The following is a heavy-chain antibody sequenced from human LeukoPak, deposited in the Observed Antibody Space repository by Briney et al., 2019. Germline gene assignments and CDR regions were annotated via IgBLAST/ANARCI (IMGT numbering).Heavy chain of an antibody. CDR3: ASGSFRRYYYGMDV. D-gene: IGHD3-10*01. Sequence: ASVKVSCKASGYTFTSYGISWVRQAPGQGLEWMGWISAYNGNTNYAQKFQGRVTITADESTSTAYMELSSLRSEDTAVYYCASGSFRRYYYGMDVWGQGTTVTVSS. CDR1: GYTFTSYG. J-gene: IGHJ6*02. V-gene: IGHV1-18*01. CDR2: ISAYNGNT.